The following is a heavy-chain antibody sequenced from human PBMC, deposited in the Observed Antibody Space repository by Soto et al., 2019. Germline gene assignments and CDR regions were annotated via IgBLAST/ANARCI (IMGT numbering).Heavy chain of an antibody. CDR3: ARSTMVRGVRAGRAFDI. J-gene: IGHJ3*02. Sequence: ASETLSLTCAVYGGSFSGYYWSWIRQPPGKGLEWIGEINHSGSTNYNPSLKSRVTISVDTSKNQLSLKLSSVTAADTAVYYCARSTMVRGVRAGRAFDIWGQGTMVTVSS. D-gene: IGHD3-10*01. V-gene: IGHV4-34*01. CDR1: GGSFSGYY. CDR2: INHSGST.